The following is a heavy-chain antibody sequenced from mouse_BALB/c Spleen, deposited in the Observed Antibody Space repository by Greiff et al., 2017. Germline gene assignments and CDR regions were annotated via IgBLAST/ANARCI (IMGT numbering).Heavy chain of an antibody. J-gene: IGHJ1*01. CDR3: ARAHYGSSYFDV. D-gene: IGHD1-1*01. CDR2: ISDGGSYT. V-gene: IGHV5-4*02. CDR1: GFTFSDYY. Sequence: EVKVVESGGGLVKPGGSLKLSCAASGFTFSDYYMYWVRQTPEKRLEWVATISDGGSYTYYPDSVKGRFTISRDNAKNNLYLQMSSLKSEDTAMYYCARAHYGSSYFDVWGAGTTVTVSS.